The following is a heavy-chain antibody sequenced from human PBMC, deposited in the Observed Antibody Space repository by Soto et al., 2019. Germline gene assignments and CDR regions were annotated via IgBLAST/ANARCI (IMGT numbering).Heavy chain of an antibody. D-gene: IGHD3-10*01. Sequence: PGGSLRLSCTFSGFTFSDHFMAWVRQAPGKGLEWVSDISTTRNYTKYADSVKGRFSMSRDNARNSVYLQMNRLRADDTAVYYCASVSRHYYLSYIAYRAQGSLATVS. CDR3: ASVSRHYYLSYIAY. J-gene: IGHJ4*02. V-gene: IGHV3-11*06. CDR1: GFTFSDHF. CDR2: ISTTRNYT.